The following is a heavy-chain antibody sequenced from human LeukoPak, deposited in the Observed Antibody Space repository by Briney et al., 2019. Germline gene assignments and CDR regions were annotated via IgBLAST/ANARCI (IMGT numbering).Heavy chain of an antibody. V-gene: IGHV1-69*06. CDR3: ARGVGATSYYYFDY. D-gene: IGHD1-26*01. CDR1: GGTFSSYA. CDR2: IIPIFGTA. Sequence: GSSVKVSCKASGGTFSSYAISWVRQAPGQGLEWMGGIIPIFGTANYAQKFQGRVAITADKSTSTAYMELSSLRSGDTAVYYCARGVGATSYYYFDYWGQGTLVTVSS. J-gene: IGHJ4*02.